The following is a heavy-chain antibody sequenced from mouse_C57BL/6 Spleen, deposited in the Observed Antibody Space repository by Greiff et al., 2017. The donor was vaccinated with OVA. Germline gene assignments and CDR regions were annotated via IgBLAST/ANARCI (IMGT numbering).Heavy chain of an antibody. D-gene: IGHD1-1*01. CDR2: IYPGSGST. J-gene: IGHJ1*03. CDR3: ARTTVVATGGYFDV. V-gene: IGHV1-55*01. CDR1: GYTFTSYW. Sequence: VKLQQPGAELVKPGASVKMSCKASGYTFTSYWITWVKQRPGQGLEWIGDIYPGSGSTNYNEKFKSKATLTVDTSYSTAYMQLSSLTSEDSAVYYCARTTVVATGGYFDVWGTGTTVTVSS.